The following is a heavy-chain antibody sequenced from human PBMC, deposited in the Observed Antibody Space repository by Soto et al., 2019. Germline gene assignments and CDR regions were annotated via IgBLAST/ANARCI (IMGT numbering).Heavy chain of an antibody. CDR1: GGSISSGGYY. V-gene: IGHV4-31*03. D-gene: IGHD4-17*01. Sequence: SETLSLTCTVSGGSISSGGYYWSWIRQHPGKGLEWIGYIYYSGSTYYNPSLKSRVTISVDTSKNRFSLKLSSVTAADTAVYYCASLHDYGDYVPFDYWGQGTLVTVSS. J-gene: IGHJ4*02. CDR3: ASLHDYGDYVPFDY. CDR2: IYYSGST.